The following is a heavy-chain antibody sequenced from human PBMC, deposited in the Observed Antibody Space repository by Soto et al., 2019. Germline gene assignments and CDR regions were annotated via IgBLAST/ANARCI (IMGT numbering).Heavy chain of an antibody. Sequence: QVQLVQSGAEVKQPGASVKVSCRSSGYTFTNYDISWVRQATGQGLELMGWMNPDSANTGYAQKFQGRVTMTRDTSINTAYMELNSLTSEDAAVYYCARAIRNELLSDYWGQGTLVSVSS. CDR1: GYTFTNYD. D-gene: IGHD1-26*01. CDR3: ARAIRNELLSDY. V-gene: IGHV1-8*01. CDR2: MNPDSANT. J-gene: IGHJ4*02.